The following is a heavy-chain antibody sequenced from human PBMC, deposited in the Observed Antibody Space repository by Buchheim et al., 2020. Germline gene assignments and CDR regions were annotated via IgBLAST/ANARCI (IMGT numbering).Heavy chain of an antibody. J-gene: IGHJ4*02. CDR2: ISGRGHSA. D-gene: IGHD4-17*01. V-gene: IGHV3-23*01. CDR3: AKEGYGDQERLDC. CDR1: GFTFSSYA. Sequence: EVQLLESGGGLVQSGGSLRLSCAASGFTFSSYAMNWVRQAPGKGLDWVSGISGRGHSAYYADSVKGRFTISRDNSKNMLYLQMSSLRAEDTAVYYCAKEGYGDQERLDCWGQGTL.